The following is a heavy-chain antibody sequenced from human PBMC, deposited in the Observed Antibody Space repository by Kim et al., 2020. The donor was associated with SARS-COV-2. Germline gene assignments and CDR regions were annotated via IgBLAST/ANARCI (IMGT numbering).Heavy chain of an antibody. D-gene: IGHD6-19*01. Sequence: SGKGRFTISGDNDKNSLYLQMNSLRAEDTAVYYCARDLQAVAGTARAFDIWGQGTMVTVSS. J-gene: IGHJ3*02. V-gene: IGHV3-11*05. CDR3: ARDLQAVAGTARAFDI.